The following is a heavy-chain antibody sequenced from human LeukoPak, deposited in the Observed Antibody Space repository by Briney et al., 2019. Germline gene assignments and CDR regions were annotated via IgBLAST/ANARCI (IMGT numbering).Heavy chain of an antibody. Sequence: PSETLSLTCTVSGGSISSSSYYWGWIRQPPGKGLEWIGSIYYSGSTYYNPSLKSRVTISVDTSKNQFSLKLSSVTAADTAVYYCAKERVIYYDTTGYRPDDSFDFWGQGTMITVSS. CDR2: IYYSGST. CDR1: GGSISSSSYY. V-gene: IGHV4-39*07. CDR3: AKERVIYYDTTGYRPDDSFDF. J-gene: IGHJ3*01. D-gene: IGHD3-22*01.